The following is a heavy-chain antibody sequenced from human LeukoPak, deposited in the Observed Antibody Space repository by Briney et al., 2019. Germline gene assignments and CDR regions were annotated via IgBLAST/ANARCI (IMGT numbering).Heavy chain of an antibody. CDR1: GGSISSGDYY. CDR3: SRGLRGRSGYYFDS. Sequence: SETLSLTCTVSGGSISSGDYYWSWIRQPPGKGLEWIGYIYYSGSTYYNPSLKSRVTISLDTSKTQFSLRLSSVTAADTAVYYCSRGLRGRSGYYFDSWGQGTLVTVSS. CDR2: IYYSGST. J-gene: IGHJ4*02. V-gene: IGHV4-30-4*01.